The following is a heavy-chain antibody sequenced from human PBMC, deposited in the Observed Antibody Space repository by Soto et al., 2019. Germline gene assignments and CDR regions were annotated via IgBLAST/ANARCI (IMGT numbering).Heavy chain of an antibody. J-gene: IGHJ6*03. D-gene: IGHD3-3*01. CDR1: GGSLSGYF. CDR3: ASYHYYDFWIGSRHYMDA. V-gene: IGHV4-34*01. Sequence: QVHLEQWGAGLLKPSETLSLTCAVYGGSLSGYFWSWVRQPPGKGLEWIGEINHSGSTNDNPSLENRVTISADTSKHQFSLRLNSVTAADSGIYYCASYHYYDFWIGSRHYMDAWGRGTTVTVSS. CDR2: INHSGST.